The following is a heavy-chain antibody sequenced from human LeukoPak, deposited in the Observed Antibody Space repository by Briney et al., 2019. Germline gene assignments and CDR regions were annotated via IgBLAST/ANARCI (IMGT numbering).Heavy chain of an antibody. Sequence: SETLSLTCTVSGGSISSGGYYWSWIRQHPGKGLEWIGYIYYSGSTYYNPSLKSRVTISVDTSKNQFSLKLSSVTAADTAVYYCARGLELGKWLRSPSSRFDYWGQGTLVTVSS. CDR2: IYYSGST. V-gene: IGHV4-31*03. D-gene: IGHD5-12*01. J-gene: IGHJ4*02. CDR1: GGSISSGGYY. CDR3: ARGLELGKWLRSPSSRFDY.